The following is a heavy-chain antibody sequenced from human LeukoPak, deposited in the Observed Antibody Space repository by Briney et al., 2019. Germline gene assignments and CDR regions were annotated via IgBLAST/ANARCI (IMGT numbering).Heavy chain of an antibody. CDR3: AGRDDSKAFDI. V-gene: IGHV5-51*01. CDR2: IYPGDSET. J-gene: IGHJ3*02. Sequence: GESLKISCKGSGYSFTSYGIAWVRQMPGKGLEWMEIIYPGDSETRYSPSFQGQVTISADKSISTAYLQWSSLEASDTGMYCCAGRDDSKAFDIWGQGTMVTVSS. CDR1: GYSFTSYG. D-gene: IGHD3-22*01.